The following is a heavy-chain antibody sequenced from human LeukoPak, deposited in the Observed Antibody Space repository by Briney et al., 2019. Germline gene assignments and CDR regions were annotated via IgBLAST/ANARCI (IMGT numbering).Heavy chain of an antibody. V-gene: IGHV3-23*01. Sequence: GGSLRLSCAASGFTFSNYPMTWVRQAPEKGLEWVSGISATGDSTYYADSVKGRFTISRDNSKNTLYLQMNSLADEDTAVYFCAKFYLTTVNNPPKYFDYWGQGTLVTVSS. D-gene: IGHD4-11*01. J-gene: IGHJ4*02. CDR1: GFTFSNYP. CDR3: AKFYLTTVNNPPKYFDY. CDR2: ISATGDST.